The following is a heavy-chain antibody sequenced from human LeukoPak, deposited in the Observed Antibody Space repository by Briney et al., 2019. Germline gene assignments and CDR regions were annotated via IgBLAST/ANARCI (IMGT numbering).Heavy chain of an antibody. CDR2: ISYDGSNK. Sequence: GGSLRLSCAASGFTFSSYGMHWVRQAPGKGLEWVAVISYDGSNKYYADSVKGRFTISRDNSKNTLYLQMNSLRAEDTAVYYCAKLCSGGSCDFDYWGQGTLVTVSS. V-gene: IGHV3-30*18. J-gene: IGHJ4*02. CDR3: AKLCSGGSCDFDY. CDR1: GFTFSSYG. D-gene: IGHD2-15*01.